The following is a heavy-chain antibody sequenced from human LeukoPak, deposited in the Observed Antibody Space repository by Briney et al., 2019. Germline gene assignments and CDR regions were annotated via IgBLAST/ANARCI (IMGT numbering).Heavy chain of an antibody. CDR1: GGSISSYY. CDR2: IYYSGST. V-gene: IGHV4-59*01. Sequence: PSETLSLTCTVSGGSISSYYWSWIRQPPGKGLEWIGYIYYSGSTNYNPSLKSRVTISVDTSKNQFSLKLSSVTAADTAVYYCARAPYSSSWYDFDYWGQGTLVTVSS. CDR3: ARAPYSSSWYDFDY. D-gene: IGHD6-13*01. J-gene: IGHJ4*02.